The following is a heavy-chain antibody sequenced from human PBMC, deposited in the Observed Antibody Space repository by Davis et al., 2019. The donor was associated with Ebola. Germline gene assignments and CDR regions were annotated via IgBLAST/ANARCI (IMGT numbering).Heavy chain of an antibody. CDR1: GGSISSGGYS. Sequence: LRLSCAVSGGSISSGGYSWSWIRQPPGKGLEWIGYIYHSGSTYYNPSLKSRVTISVDTSKNQFSLRLTSVTAADTAVYYCARTLTFDLWGQGTLVTVFS. CDR3: ARTLTFDL. CDR2: IYHSGST. V-gene: IGHV4-30-2*02. J-gene: IGHJ4*02. D-gene: IGHD1/OR15-1a*01.